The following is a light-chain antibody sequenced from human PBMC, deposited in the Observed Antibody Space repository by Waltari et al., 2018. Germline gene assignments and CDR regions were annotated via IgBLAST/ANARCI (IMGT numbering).Light chain of an antibody. CDR2: GES. V-gene: IGKV3-11*01. Sequence: EIVLTQSPATLSLSPGERATLSCTASQTVGRNLAWYQQKPGQAPRLLIYGESNRATGNPGRFSGSGTGTDFTLTISSLEPEDFAVYYCQQRGKWPLTFGQGTRLEI. J-gene: IGKJ5*01. CDR1: QTVGRN. CDR3: QQRGKWPLT.